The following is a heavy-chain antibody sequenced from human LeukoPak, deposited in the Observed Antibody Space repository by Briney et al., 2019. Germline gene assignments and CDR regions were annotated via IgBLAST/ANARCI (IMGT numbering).Heavy chain of an antibody. CDR3: ARDEGYCTSTSCYRAIDY. V-gene: IGHV1-18*01. CDR2: ISASNGNT. J-gene: IGHJ4*02. D-gene: IGHD2-2*02. Sequence: ASVKVSCKASGYTFTICSISWVRQAPGQGLEWMGWISASNGNTNYAQKLQGRVTMTTDTSTSTAYMELRSLRSDDTAVYYCARDEGYCTSTSCYRAIDYWGQGTLVTVSS. CDR1: GYTFTICS.